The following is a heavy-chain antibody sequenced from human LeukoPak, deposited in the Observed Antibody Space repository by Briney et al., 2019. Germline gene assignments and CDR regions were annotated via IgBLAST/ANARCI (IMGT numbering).Heavy chain of an antibody. Sequence: GGSLRLSCAASGFTFSDYSLAWIRQAPGKGLEWVSFITSSAIYYADSVEGRVTISRDSAKSSLFLHMNSLRAEDTAVYYCARDKAVAGTRGYFEYWGQGTPVTVSS. CDR1: GFTFSDYS. J-gene: IGHJ4*02. CDR2: ITSSAI. D-gene: IGHD6-13*01. CDR3: ARDKAVAGTRGYFEY. V-gene: IGHV3-11*01.